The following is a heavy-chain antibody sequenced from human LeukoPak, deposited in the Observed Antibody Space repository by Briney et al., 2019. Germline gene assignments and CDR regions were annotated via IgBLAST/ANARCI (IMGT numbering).Heavy chain of an antibody. V-gene: IGHV4-59*01. CDR2: IYYSGSS. J-gene: IGHJ4*02. CDR3: ARADNIAVFDY. CDR1: GSSISSYY. Sequence: SETLSLTCTVSGSSISSYYWSWIRQPPGKGLERIGYIYYSGSSNYNPSLKSRVTISVDTSKNQFSLKLSSVTAADTAMYYCARADNIAVFDYWGQGTLVTVSS. D-gene: IGHD6-19*01.